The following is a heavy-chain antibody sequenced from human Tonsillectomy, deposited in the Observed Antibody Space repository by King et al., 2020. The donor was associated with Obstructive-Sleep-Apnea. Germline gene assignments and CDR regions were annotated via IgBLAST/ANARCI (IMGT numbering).Heavy chain of an antibody. Sequence: VQLVESGGGVVQPGRSLRLSCAASGFIFSKYGMHWVRQAPGKGLEWVAVISYDGGNEYYADSVKGRFTISRDTSKNTVSLQMNSLRGEDTAVYYCARDEQYWGSGALYYYGMDVWGQGTTVTVSS. J-gene: IGHJ6*02. V-gene: IGHV3-30*03. CDR1: GFIFSKYG. D-gene: IGHD3-16*01. CDR2: ISYDGGNE. CDR3: ARDEQYWGSGALYYYGMDV.